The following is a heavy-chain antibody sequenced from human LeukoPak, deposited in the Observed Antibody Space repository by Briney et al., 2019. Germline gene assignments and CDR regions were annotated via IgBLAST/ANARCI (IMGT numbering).Heavy chain of an antibody. V-gene: IGHV1-2*06. CDR2: INPNSGGT. J-gene: IGHJ5*02. CDR1: GYTFTGYY. CDR3: ARDREMATTNWFDP. D-gene: IGHD5-24*01. Sequence: ASVKVSCKASGYTFTGYYMHWVRQAPGQGLEWMGRINPNSGGTNYAQKFQGRVTMTRDTSISTAYMELSRLRSDDPAVYYCARDREMATTNWFDPWGQGTLVTVSS.